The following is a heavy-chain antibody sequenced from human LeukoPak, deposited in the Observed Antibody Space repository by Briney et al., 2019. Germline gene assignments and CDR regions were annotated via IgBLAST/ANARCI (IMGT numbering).Heavy chain of an antibody. V-gene: IGHV3-30*18. CDR2: ISYDGSNK. D-gene: IGHD3-22*01. CDR3: AKDTFASTYYYDSSGNDY. J-gene: IGHJ4*02. Sequence: GGSLRLSCAASGFTFSSYVMHWVRQAPGKGLGWVAVISYDGSNKYYADSVKGRFTISRDNSKNTLYLQMNSLRAEDTAVYYCAKDTFASTYYYDSSGNDYWGQGTLVTVSS. CDR1: GFTFSSYV.